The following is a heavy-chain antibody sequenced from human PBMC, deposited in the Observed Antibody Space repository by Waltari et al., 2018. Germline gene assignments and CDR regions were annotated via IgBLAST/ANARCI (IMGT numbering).Heavy chain of an antibody. V-gene: IGHV3-7*01. D-gene: IGHD3-3*01. J-gene: IGHJ4*02. CDR1: GFTFSSYW. CDR3: ARDRRYYDFWSGYYTAYYFDY. CDR2: IKQDGSEK. Sequence: EVQLVESGGGLVQPGGSLRLSCAASGFTFSSYWMSWVRQAPGKGLEGVANIKQDGSEKYYVDSVKGRFTISRDNAKNSLYLQMNSLRAEDTAVYYCARDRRYYDFWSGYYTAYYFDYWGQGTLVTVSS.